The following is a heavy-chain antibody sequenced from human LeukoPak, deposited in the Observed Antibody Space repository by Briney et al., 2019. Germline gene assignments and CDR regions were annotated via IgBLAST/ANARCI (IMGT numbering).Heavy chain of an antibody. J-gene: IGHJ3*02. Sequence: AVNVSCMASGYTFTGYYMHGVRPPPGQGLEWMGWINPNSGGTNYAQKFQGWVTMTSDTTISTAYMELSRLRSDDTAVYYCARCGYCSSTSCSRGAFDIWGERTMGSVSS. D-gene: IGHD2-2*01. CDR3: ARCGYCSSTSCSRGAFDI. CDR1: GYTFTGYY. V-gene: IGHV1-2*04. CDR2: INPNSGGT.